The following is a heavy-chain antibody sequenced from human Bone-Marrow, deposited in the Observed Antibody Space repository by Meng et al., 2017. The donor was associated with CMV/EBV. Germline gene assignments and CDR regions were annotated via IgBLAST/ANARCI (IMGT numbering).Heavy chain of an antibody. CDR2: ISAYNGDT. CDR1: GYTFTGYG. D-gene: IGHD6-6*01. V-gene: IGHV1-18*01. J-gene: IGHJ4*02. CDR3: ARVIKKYSSSSGYFDY. Sequence: ASVKVSCKASGYTFTGYGISWVRQAPGQGLEWMGWISAYNGDTNYAQKLQGRVTMTTDTSTSTAYMELRSLRSDDTAVYYCARVIKKYSSSSGYFDYWGQGTLVTVSS.